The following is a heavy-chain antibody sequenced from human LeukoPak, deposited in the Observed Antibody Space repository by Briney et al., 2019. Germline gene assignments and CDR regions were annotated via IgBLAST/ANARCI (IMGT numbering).Heavy chain of an antibody. Sequence: PGGSLRLSCAASGFTFSSYAMSWVRQAPGKGLEWVSAISGSGGSTYYADSVKGRFTISRDNSKNTLYLQMNSLRAEDTAVYYCVGDDILTGHYSGDYWGQGTLVTVSS. CDR3: VGDDILTGHYSGDY. CDR1: GFTFSSYA. J-gene: IGHJ4*02. D-gene: IGHD3-9*01. CDR2: ISGSGGST. V-gene: IGHV3-23*01.